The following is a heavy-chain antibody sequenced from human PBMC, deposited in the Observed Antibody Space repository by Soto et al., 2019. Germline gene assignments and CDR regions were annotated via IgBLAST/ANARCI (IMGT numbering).Heavy chain of an antibody. CDR2: ISGSGGST. V-gene: IGHV3-23*01. J-gene: IGHJ3*02. CDR3: AIGSGYFPYAFDI. CDR1: GFTFCGYA. D-gene: IGHD3-3*01. Sequence: PGGALRLSCAASGFTFCGYAMSWVRQAPGKGLEWVSAISGSGGSTYYADSVKGRFTISRDDSKNTLYLQMNSLRAEDTAVYYCAIGSGYFPYAFDIWGQGTMVTVSS.